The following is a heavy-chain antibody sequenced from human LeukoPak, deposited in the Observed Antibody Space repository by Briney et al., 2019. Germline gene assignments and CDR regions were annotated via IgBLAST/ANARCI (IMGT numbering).Heavy chain of an antibody. V-gene: IGHV4-59*01. J-gene: IGHJ5*02. CDR3: ARSRGGHGDCGSWFDP. CDR1: GDSISSYY. CDR2: IHDSGTT. D-gene: IGHD2-21*02. Sequence: SETLSLTCTVSGDSISSYYWSWIRQPPGKGLEWIGYIHDSGTTNYSPSLKSRVTISLDTSRNQFSLKMTSVTAADTAVYYCARSRGGHGDCGSWFDPWGQGTPVTVSS.